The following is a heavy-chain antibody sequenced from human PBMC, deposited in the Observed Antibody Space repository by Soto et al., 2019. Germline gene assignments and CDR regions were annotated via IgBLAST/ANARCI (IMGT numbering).Heavy chain of an antibody. D-gene: IGHD5-12*01. CDR1: GFTFSIFA. V-gene: IGHV3-23*01. J-gene: IGHJ3*01. CDR2: ISDSGNNT. Sequence: EVQVLESGGGLVQPGGSRRLSCAASGFTFSIFAMGWVRQAPGKGLEWVSTISDSGNNTFSADSVKGRFTISRDNSKNTLYLEMNSLRAEDTAIYYCAKEGPFSRNSGWRAAFHVWGQATKVTVSS. CDR3: AKEGPFSRNSGWRAAFHV.